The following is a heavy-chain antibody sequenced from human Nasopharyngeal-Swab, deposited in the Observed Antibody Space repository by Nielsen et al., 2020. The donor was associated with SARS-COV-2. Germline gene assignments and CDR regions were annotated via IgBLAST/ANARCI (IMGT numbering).Heavy chain of an antibody. Sequence: GGSLRLSCAASGFTFSSYSMNWVRQAPGKGLEWVSSISSGSSYIYYADSVKGRFTISRDNAKNSLYLQMNSLRAEDTAVYYCASERSSRLGEGTFDYWGQGTLVTVSS. CDR1: GFTFSSYS. J-gene: IGHJ4*02. CDR3: ASERSSRLGEGTFDY. CDR2: ISSGSSYI. D-gene: IGHD3-16*01. V-gene: IGHV3-21*01.